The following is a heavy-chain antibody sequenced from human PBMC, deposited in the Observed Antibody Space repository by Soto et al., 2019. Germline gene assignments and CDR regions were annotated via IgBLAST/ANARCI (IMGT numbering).Heavy chain of an antibody. CDR3: TRETVAGITGLDY. D-gene: IGHD1-20*01. J-gene: IGHJ4*02. CDR2: ISVSDAFI. CDR1: GFILSGYD. Sequence: GGSLRLSCVASGFILSGYDMHWVRQATGEGLEWVSGISVSDAFIYYADSVRGRFSISRDASENILYLQMNSLRVDDTALYYCTRETVAGITGLDYWGPGTLVTVSS. V-gene: IGHV3-23*01.